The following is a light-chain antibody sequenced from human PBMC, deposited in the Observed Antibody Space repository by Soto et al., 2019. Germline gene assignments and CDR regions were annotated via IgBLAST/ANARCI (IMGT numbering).Light chain of an antibody. V-gene: IGKV1-12*01. CDR2: DAS. J-gene: IGKJ4*01. CDR3: QQTNSLPPT. CDR1: QGISTW. Sequence: DIQMTQSPSSVSASVGDRVTITCRASQGISTWLSWYQQKPGKAPNLLIYDASSLQSGVPSRFSGSGSGTDFTLTISSLQPEDFATYFCQQTNSLPPTFGGGTKVEIK.